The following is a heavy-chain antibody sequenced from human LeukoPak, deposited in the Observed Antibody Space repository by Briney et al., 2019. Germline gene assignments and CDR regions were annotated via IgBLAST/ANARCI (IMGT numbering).Heavy chain of an antibody. D-gene: IGHD6-13*01. CDR1: GFTFTDFW. Sequence: GGSLRLSCEVSGFTFTDFWMNWVRQAPGKGPEWVASIRQDGSEKTYVDSVKGRFTISRDNTKDSLSLQLNGLRAEDTAVYYCARDGTAPGLYFDLWGQGTLVTVSS. CDR2: IRQDGSEK. V-gene: IGHV3-7*01. CDR3: ARDGTAPGLYFDL. J-gene: IGHJ4*01.